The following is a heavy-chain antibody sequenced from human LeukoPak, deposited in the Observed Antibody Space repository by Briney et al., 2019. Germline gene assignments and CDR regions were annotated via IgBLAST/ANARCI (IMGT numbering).Heavy chain of an antibody. CDR1: GGSISSYY. V-gene: IGHV4-59*01. CDR3: ARDPGGYSYGYFDY. D-gene: IGHD5-18*01. Sequence: SETLSLTCTVSGGSISSYYWSWIRQPPGKGLEWIGYIYYSGSTNYNPSLKSRVTISVDTSKNQFSLKLSSVTAADTAVYYCARDPGGYSYGYFDYWGQGTLVTVSS. CDR2: IYYSGST. J-gene: IGHJ4*02.